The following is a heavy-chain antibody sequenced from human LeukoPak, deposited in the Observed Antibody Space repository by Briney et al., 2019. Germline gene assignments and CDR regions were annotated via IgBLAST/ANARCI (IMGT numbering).Heavy chain of an antibody. J-gene: IGHJ4*02. CDR2: INHSGST. Sequence: TSSETLSLTCAVYGGSFSGYYWSWIRQPPGKGLEWIGEINHSGSTNYNPSLKSRVTISVDTSKNQFSLKLSSVTAADTAVYYCARNGLDYYGSGSYFYYWGQGTLVTVSS. CDR3: ARNGLDYYGSGSYFYY. CDR1: GGSFSGYY. D-gene: IGHD3-10*01. V-gene: IGHV4-34*01.